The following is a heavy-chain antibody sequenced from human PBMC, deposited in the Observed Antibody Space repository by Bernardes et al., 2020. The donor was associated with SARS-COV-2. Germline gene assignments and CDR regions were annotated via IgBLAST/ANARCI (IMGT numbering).Heavy chain of an antibody. J-gene: IGHJ5*02. V-gene: IGHV1-18*01. CDR3: ATVVGYSYGGGWFDP. Sequence: ASVKVSCKASGYTFTNYGISWVRQAPGQGLEWMGWISADNGNTNYAQKFQGRVTMTTDTSTSTGYMELRSLRSDDTAVYYCATVVGYSYGGGWFDPWGQGTLVTVSS. D-gene: IGHD5-18*01. CDR2: ISADNGNT. CDR1: GYTFTNYG.